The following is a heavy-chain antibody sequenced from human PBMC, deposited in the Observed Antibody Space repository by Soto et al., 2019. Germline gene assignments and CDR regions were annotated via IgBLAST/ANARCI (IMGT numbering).Heavy chain of an antibody. Sequence: QVQLVQSGVEVKKPGASVQVSCKASGYTFSSYGIHWMRQAPGQRLEWMGRIDAGNGDTKYSQKLQGRFSITRDTSASTSYMELTSLRSEDTAVYYSARDAYCRTLNCYDWCDPWCQGTVVTVSS. J-gene: IGHJ5*02. D-gene: IGHD2-2*01. CDR3: ARDAYCRTLNCYDWCDP. CDR2: IDAGNGDT. V-gene: IGHV1-3*01. CDR1: GYTFSSYG.